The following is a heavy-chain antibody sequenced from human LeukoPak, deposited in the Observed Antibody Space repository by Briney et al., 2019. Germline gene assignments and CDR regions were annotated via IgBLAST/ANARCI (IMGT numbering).Heavy chain of an antibody. CDR2: IYSTGST. CDR1: GGSISSYY. J-gene: IGHJ4*02. CDR3: ARQIESAGTAGFDF. D-gene: IGHD6-13*01. V-gene: IGHV4-4*07. Sequence: SETLSLTCTVSGGSISSYYWSWIRQPAGKGLEWIGRIYSTGSTDYNPSLKSRVTMSVDTSKNQFSLRLRSVTAADTAVYYCARQIESAGTAGFDFWGQGALVTVSS.